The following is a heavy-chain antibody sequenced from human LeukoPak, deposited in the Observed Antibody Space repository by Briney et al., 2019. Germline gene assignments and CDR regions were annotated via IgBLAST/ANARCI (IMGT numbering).Heavy chain of an antibody. J-gene: IGHJ5*02. Sequence: GGSLRLSCAASGFTFSSYWMSWVRQAPGKGLEWVAIIWYDGSNKYYADSVKGRFTISRDNSKNTLYLQRNSLRTEDTAVYYCAKEVAVAGVGYNWFDPWGQGTLVTVSS. D-gene: IGHD6-19*01. CDR3: AKEVAVAGVGYNWFDP. CDR2: IWYDGSNK. CDR1: GFTFSSYW. V-gene: IGHV3-33*06.